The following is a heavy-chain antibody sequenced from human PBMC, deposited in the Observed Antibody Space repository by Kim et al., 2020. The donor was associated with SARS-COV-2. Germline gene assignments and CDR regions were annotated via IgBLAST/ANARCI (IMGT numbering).Heavy chain of an antibody. CDR3: ARVRGYDFWSGYYPVHYYGMDV. CDR1: GGSISSYY. D-gene: IGHD3-3*01. CDR2: IYYSGST. J-gene: IGHJ6*02. Sequence: SETLSLTCTVSGGSISSYYWSWIRQPPGKGLEWIGYIYYSGSTNYNPSLKSRVTISVDTSKNQFSLKLSSVTAADTAVYYCARVRGYDFWSGYYPVHYYGMDVWGQGTTVTVSS. V-gene: IGHV4-59*13.